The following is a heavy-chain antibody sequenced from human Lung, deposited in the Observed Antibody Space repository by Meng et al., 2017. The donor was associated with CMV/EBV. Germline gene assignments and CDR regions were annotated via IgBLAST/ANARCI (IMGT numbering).Heavy chain of an antibody. J-gene: IGHJ4*02. CDR3: ATGWGATYRLDY. CDR1: GYTFTGYY. D-gene: IGHD1-26*01. V-gene: IGHV1-2*02. CDR2: INPNSGGT. Sequence: QVQLVLSGAEVKKPGASVQGSCKASGYTFTGYYMPWVRQAPGQGLEWMGWINPNSGGTNYAQKFQGRVTMTRDTYISTAYMLLSRLRSDDPAVYYCATGWGATYRLDYWGQGTLVTVSS.